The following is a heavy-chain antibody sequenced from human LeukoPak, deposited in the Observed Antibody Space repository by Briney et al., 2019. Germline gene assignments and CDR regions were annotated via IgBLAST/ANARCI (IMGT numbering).Heavy chain of an antibody. CDR1: GFSFSTYW. J-gene: IGHJ2*01. CDR2: IKQDGSEK. Sequence: GGSLRLSCAASGFSFSTYWMSRVRQAPGKGLEWVANIKQDGSEKYYVDSVKGRFTISRDNAKNSLYLQMNSLRAEDTAVYYCAGSDTTGYSPREWDYWYFDLWGRGTLVTVSS. CDR3: AGSDTTGYSPREWDYWYFDL. V-gene: IGHV3-7*01. D-gene: IGHD3-9*01.